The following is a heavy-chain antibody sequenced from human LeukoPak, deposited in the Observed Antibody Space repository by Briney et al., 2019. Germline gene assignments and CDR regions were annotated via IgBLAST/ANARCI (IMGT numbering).Heavy chain of an antibody. CDR2: IIPILGIA. CDR3: ARGGKQQLFDY. D-gene: IGHD6-13*01. V-gene: IGHV1-69*04. J-gene: IGHJ4*02. CDR1: GGTFSSYA. Sequence: GASVKVSCKASGGTFSSYAISWVRQAPGQGLEWMGRIIPILGIANYAQKFQGRVTITADKSTSTAYMELSSLRSEDTAVYYCARGGKQQLFDYWGQGTLVTVSS.